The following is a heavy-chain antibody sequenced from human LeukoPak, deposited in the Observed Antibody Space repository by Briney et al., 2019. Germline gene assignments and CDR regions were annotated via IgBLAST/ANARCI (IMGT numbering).Heavy chain of an antibody. V-gene: IGHV4-39*01. CDR3: ARHERITIFGDRPFDY. J-gene: IGHJ4*02. Sequence: PSETLSLTCTVSGGSISSSSYYWGWIRQPPGKGLEWIGSIYYSGSTYYNPSLKSRVTISVDTSKNQFSLKLSSVTAADTAVYYCARHERITIFGDRPFDYWGQGTLVTVSS. CDR1: GGSISSSSYY. CDR2: IYYSGST. D-gene: IGHD3-3*01.